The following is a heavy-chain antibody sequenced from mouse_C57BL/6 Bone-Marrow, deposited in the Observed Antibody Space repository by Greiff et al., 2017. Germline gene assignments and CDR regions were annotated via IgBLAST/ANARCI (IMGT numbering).Heavy chain of an antibody. D-gene: IGHD6-1*01. V-gene: IGHV14-4*01. J-gene: IGHJ2*01. CDR1: GFNIKDDY. Sequence: EVQLQQSGAELVRPGASVKLSCTASGFNIKDDYIHWVKQRPEQGLEWIGWIDPEIGDTEYASKFQGKATITSDTPSNTAYLQLSSLTSEDTAVYYYSASDRSYFDFWGQGPPLPVAS. CDR3: SASDRSYFDF. CDR2: IDPEIGDT.